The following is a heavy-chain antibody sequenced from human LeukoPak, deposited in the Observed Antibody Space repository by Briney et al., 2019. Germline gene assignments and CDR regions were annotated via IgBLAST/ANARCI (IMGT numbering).Heavy chain of an antibody. CDR3: ATRGPTTGTSYYYYGMDV. CDR2: FDPEDGET. J-gene: IGHJ6*02. Sequence: WASVKVSCKVSGYTLTELSMHWVRQAPGKGLEWMGGFDPEDGETIYAQKFQGRVTMTEDTSTDTAYMELSSLRSEDTAVYYCATRGPTTGTSYYYYGMDVWGQGTTVTVSS. D-gene: IGHD1-1*01. CDR1: GYTLTELS. V-gene: IGHV1-24*01.